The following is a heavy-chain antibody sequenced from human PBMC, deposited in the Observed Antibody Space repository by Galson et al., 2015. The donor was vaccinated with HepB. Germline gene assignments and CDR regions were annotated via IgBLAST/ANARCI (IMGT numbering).Heavy chain of an antibody. CDR1: GGSISSGSYY. V-gene: IGHV4-61*02. CDR3: AWSGSSGVYYFDY. Sequence: LSLTCTVSGGSISSGSYYWSWIRQPAGKGLEWIGRIYTSGSTNYNPSLKSRVTMSVDTSKNQFSLKLSSVTAADTAVYYCAWSGSSGVYYFDYWGQGTLVTVSS. J-gene: IGHJ4*02. CDR2: IYTSGST. D-gene: IGHD3-10*01.